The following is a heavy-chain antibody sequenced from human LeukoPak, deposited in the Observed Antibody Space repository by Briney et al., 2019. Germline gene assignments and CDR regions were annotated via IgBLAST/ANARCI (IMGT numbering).Heavy chain of an antibody. Sequence: GGSLRLSCAASGFTFSDQWMHWVRQAPGKGLVWVSRINSDDSRTTYADSVKGRFTISRDNAKNTLYLQMNSLRAEDTAVYYCARGLVHDTSGYYSDYWGQGALVTVSS. V-gene: IGHV3-74*01. CDR3: ARGLVHDTSGYYSDY. D-gene: IGHD3-22*01. CDR1: GFTFSDQW. CDR2: INSDDSRT. J-gene: IGHJ4*02.